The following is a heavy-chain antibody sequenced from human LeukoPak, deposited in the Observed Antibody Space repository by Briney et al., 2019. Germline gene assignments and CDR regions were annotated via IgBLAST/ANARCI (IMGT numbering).Heavy chain of an antibody. CDR3: ARGATDYYYYMDV. V-gene: IGHV4-34*01. CDR2: INHSGST. D-gene: IGHD1-26*01. Sequence: SETLSLTCAVYGGSFSGYYWSWIRQPPGKGLEWIGEINHSGSTNYNPSLKSRVTISVDTPKNQFSLKLSSVTAADTAVYYCARGATDYYYYMDVWGKGTTVTVSS. J-gene: IGHJ6*03. CDR1: GGSFSGYY.